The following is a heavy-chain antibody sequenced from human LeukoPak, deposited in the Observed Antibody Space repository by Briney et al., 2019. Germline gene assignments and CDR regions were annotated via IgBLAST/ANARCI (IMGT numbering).Heavy chain of an antibody. J-gene: IGHJ5*02. D-gene: IGHD3-3*01. CDR2: INSDGSST. Sequence: PGGSLRLSCAASGFTFSSYWMHWVRQAPGKGLVWVSRINSDGSSTSYADSVKGRFTISRDNAKNTLYLQMNSLRAEDTAVYYCAKGTLGVRPNWFDPWGQGTLVTVSS. CDR1: GFTFSSYW. CDR3: AKGTLGVRPNWFDP. V-gene: IGHV3-74*01.